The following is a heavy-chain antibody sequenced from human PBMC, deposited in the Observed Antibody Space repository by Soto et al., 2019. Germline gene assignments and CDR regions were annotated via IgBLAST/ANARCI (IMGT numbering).Heavy chain of an antibody. V-gene: IGHV3-48*01. CDR3: ARDLHYYGSGSRAVYFDY. CDR1: GFTFSDYS. Sequence: PGGSLRLSCAASGFTFSDYSMNWVRQAPGKGLEWVSYISRSSSTIYYADSVKGRFTISRDNAKNSLYLQMNSLRAEDTAVYYCARDLHYYGSGSRAVYFDYWGQGTLVTVSS. D-gene: IGHD3-10*01. CDR2: ISRSSSTI. J-gene: IGHJ4*02.